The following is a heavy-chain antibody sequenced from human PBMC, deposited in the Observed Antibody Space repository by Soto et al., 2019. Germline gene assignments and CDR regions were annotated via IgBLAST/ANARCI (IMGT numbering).Heavy chain of an antibody. D-gene: IGHD6-13*01. CDR2: ISSSTSHT. J-gene: IGHJ4*02. Sequence: QVQLVESGGGLVKPGGSLRLSCAVSGFTFSDYYMTWIRQAPGKGREWVSYISSSTSHTNHADSVKGRFTISRDNAKNSLFLQMNSLRAEDTAVYYCARGRGAAADYFDFWGQGTLVTVSS. CDR3: ARGRGAAADYFDF. V-gene: IGHV3-11*05. CDR1: GFTFSDYY.